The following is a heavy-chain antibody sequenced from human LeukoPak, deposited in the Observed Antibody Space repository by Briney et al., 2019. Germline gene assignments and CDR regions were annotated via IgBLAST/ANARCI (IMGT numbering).Heavy chain of an antibody. D-gene: IGHD2-15*01. CDR1: GGSFSGYY. Sequence: SETLSLTCAVYGGSFSGYYWSWIRQSPGKGLEWIGEINHSGSTNYNPSLKSRVTMSVDTSKNQFSLKLSSVTAADTAVYYCARSPPIYCSGGSCYYFDYWGQETLVTASS. CDR2: INHSGST. CDR3: ARSPPIYCSGGSCYYFDY. V-gene: IGHV4-34*01. J-gene: IGHJ4*02.